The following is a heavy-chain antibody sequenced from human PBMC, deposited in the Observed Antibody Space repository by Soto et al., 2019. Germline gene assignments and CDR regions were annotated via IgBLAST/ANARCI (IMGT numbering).Heavy chain of an antibody. Sequence: QVQLVESGGGVVQPGRSLRLSCAASGFTFSSYGMHWVRQAPGKGLEWVAVISYDGSNKYYADSVKGRFTISRDNSKNTLYLEMNSLRAEDTAVYYCAKVYDTGTTPPPYYYYGMDVWGQGTTVTVSS. D-gene: IGHD1-7*01. CDR2: ISYDGSNK. V-gene: IGHV3-30*18. CDR1: GFTFSSYG. J-gene: IGHJ6*02. CDR3: AKVYDTGTTPPPYYYYGMDV.